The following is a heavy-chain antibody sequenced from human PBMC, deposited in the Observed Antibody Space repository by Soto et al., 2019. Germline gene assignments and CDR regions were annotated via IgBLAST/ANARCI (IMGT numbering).Heavy chain of an antibody. J-gene: IGHJ4*02. CDR2: ISGSGGST. CDR3: AKGDCSSTSCPKGDLFDY. CDR1: GFTFSSYA. Sequence: GGSLRLSCAASGFTFSSYAMSWVRQAPGKGLEWVSAISGSGGSTYYADSVKGRFTISRDNSKNSLYLQMNSLRAEDTALYYCAKGDCSSTSCPKGDLFDYWGQGTLVTVSS. D-gene: IGHD2-2*01. V-gene: IGHV3-23*01.